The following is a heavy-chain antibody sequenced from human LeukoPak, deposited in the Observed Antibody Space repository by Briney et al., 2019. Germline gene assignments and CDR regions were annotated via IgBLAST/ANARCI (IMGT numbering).Heavy chain of an antibody. V-gene: IGHV4-59*01. CDR1: GGAISSYY. Sequence: SETLSLTCTVSGGAISSYYWTWFRQPPGKGLEWIGYIYYTGSTNYNPSLDSRVTISVDRSKNQVSLNLKYVTAADPAVYYCARGYFDWFLENWGRGTLVTVSS. D-gene: IGHD3-9*01. CDR3: ARGYFDWFLEN. CDR2: IYYTGST. J-gene: IGHJ4*02.